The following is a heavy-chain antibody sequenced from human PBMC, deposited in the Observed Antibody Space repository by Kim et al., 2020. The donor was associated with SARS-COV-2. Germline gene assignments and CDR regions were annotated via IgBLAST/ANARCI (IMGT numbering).Heavy chain of an antibody. CDR3: ARSDRYDSSGYYSKRSHDYYYYYMDV. Sequence: SVKVSCKASGGTFSSYAISWVRQAPGQGLEWMGGIIPIFGTANYAQKFQGRVTITADESTSTAYMELSSLRSEDTAVYYCARSDRYDSSGYYSKRSHDYYYYYMDVWGKGTTVTVSS. D-gene: IGHD3-22*01. V-gene: IGHV1-69*13. J-gene: IGHJ6*03. CDR1: GGTFSSYA. CDR2: IIPIFGTA.